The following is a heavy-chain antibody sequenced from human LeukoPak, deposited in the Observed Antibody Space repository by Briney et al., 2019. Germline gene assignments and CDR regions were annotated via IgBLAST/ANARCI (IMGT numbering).Heavy chain of an antibody. V-gene: IGHV1-2*02. J-gene: IGHJ4*02. CDR3: AREAFSITMVRGVRVEIVYFDY. CDR2: ISPNSGGT. CDR1: GYTFTGYY. D-gene: IGHD3-10*01. Sequence: ASVKVSCKASGYTFTGYYIHWLRQAPGQGLEWMGWISPNSGGTNFAQKFQGRVTMTRDTSISTAYMELSRLRSGDTAVYYCAREAFSITMVRGVRVEIVYFDYWGQGTLVTVSS.